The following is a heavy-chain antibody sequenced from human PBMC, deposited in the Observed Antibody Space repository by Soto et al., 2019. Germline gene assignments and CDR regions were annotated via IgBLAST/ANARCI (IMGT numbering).Heavy chain of an antibody. CDR1: GFNFDDYG. J-gene: IGHJ3*02. V-gene: IGHV3-9*01. CDR3: ARVPYDSSGYYYGGDAFDI. CDR2: ISWDSGDI. D-gene: IGHD3-22*01. Sequence: GGSLRLSCEASGFNFDDYGMHWVRQGPGKGLEWVSGISWDSGDIYYVDSVKGRFTISRDNAKKSLYLQMNSLRTEDTALYYCARVPYDSSGYYYGGDAFDIWGQGTMVTVSS.